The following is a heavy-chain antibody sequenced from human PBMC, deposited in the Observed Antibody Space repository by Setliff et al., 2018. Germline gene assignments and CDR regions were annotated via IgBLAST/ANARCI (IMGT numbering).Heavy chain of an antibody. CDR3: AKDRFYNSWSGTSITAPHDAFDI. V-gene: IGHV1-46*03. CDR1: GYTLSKYY. D-gene: IGHD3-3*01. J-gene: IGHJ3*02. CDR2: INPSGGLT. Sequence: ASVKVSCKASGYTLSKYYMHWVRQAPGQGLEWMGIINPSGGLTKYAQKFQGRVTMTSDTSTNTVYLEVSSLRSEDTAVYFCAKDRFYNSWSGTSITAPHDAFDIWGQGTMVTVSS.